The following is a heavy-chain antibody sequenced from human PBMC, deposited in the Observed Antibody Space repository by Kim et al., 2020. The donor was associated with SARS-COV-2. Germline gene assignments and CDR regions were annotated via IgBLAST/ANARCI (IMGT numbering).Heavy chain of an antibody. CDR2: IYYSGST. V-gene: IGHV4-39*07. Sequence: SETLSLTCTVSGGSISSSSYYWGWIRQPPGKGLEWIGSIYYSGSTYYNPSLKSRVTITVDTTKNQFSLKLSSVTAAATAVYYCGRVQQLFHRDYWGQGT. J-gene: IGHJ4*02. CDR3: GRVQQLFHRDY. D-gene: IGHD6-13*01. CDR1: GGSISSSSYY.